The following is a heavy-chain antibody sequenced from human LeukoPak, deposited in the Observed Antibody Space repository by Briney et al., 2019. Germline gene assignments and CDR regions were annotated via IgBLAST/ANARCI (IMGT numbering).Heavy chain of an antibody. V-gene: IGHV3-74*01. CDR3: ACLYGSGSYYNMGYYYYGMDV. Sequence: GGSLRLSCAASGFTFSSYWMHWARQAPGKGLVWVSRINVDGSSTTYADSVRGRFTISKDNAKNTLYLQINSLRAEDAAVYYCACLYGSGSYYNMGYYYYGMDVWGQGTTVTVSS. CDR1: GFTFSSYW. D-gene: IGHD3-10*01. CDR2: INVDGSST. J-gene: IGHJ6*02.